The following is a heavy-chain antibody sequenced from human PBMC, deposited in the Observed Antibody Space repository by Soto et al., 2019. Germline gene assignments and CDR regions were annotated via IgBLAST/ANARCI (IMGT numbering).Heavy chain of an antibody. CDR1: RGCRGRYY. D-gene: IGHD3-10*01. Sequence: TGTLAIGSTVYRGCRGRYYWSWIRQPPGKGLEWIGYIYYSGSINYNPSLKSRVTISVDTSKNQFSLKLSSVTAADTAVYYCARVWGGAFDFWGQGTMVS. J-gene: IGHJ3*01. V-gene: IGHV4-59*01. CDR3: ARVWGGAFDF. CDR2: IYYSGSI.